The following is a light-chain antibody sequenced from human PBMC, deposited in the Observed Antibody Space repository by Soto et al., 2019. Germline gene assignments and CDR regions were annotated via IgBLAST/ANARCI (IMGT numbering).Light chain of an antibody. CDR2: LKSDGSH. V-gene: IGLV4-69*01. CDR3: QAWDRGTQTYV. CDR1: SGHSSNA. J-gene: IGLJ1*01. Sequence: QSVLTQSPSASASLGASVKLTCTLSSGHSSNAIAWHQQQPDKGPRYLMKLKSDGSHVKGDGIPDRFSGSSSGAERYLAISSLQSEDEADYYCQAWDRGTQTYVFGTGTKLTVL.